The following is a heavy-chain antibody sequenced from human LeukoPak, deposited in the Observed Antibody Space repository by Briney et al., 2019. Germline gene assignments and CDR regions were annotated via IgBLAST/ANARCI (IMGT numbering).Heavy chain of an antibody. J-gene: IGHJ6*03. CDR2: IIPIFGTA. V-gene: IGHV1-69*13. CDR1: GGTFSSYA. CDR3: ARDRYSSSSPTYYYYYYMDV. Sequence: SVKVSCKASGGTFSSYAISWVRQAPGQGLEWMGGIIPIFGTANYAQKFQGRVTITADESTSTVYMELSSLRSEDTAVYYCARDRYSSSSPTYYYYYYMDVWDKGTTVTVSS. D-gene: IGHD6-6*01.